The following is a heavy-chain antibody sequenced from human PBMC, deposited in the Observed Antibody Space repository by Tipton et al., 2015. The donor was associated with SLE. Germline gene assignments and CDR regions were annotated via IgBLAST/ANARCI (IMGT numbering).Heavy chain of an antibody. CDR3: ARVDIVAPFDP. J-gene: IGHJ5*02. CDR2: IYYSGST. Sequence: TLSLTCTVSGGSISSYYWSWIRQPPGKGLEWIGYIYYSGSTNYNPSLKSRVTISVDTSKNQFSLKLSSVTAADTAVYYCARVDIVAPFDPWGQGTLVTVSS. D-gene: IGHD5-12*01. CDR1: GGSISSYY. V-gene: IGHV4-59*01.